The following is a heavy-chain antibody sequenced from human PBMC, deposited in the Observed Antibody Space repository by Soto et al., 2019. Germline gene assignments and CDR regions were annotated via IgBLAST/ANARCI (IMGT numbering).Heavy chain of an antibody. D-gene: IGHD2-2*01. CDR3: ARHDTLGYCSSTSCPTNYYYYGMDV. V-gene: IGHV5-10-1*01. Sequence: GESLKISCQASGYSFTTYWISWVRQMPGKGLECMGRIDPTDSYTDYGPSFEGHVTMSVDRSINTAYLEWSSLKASDTAMYYCARHDTLGYCSSTSCPTNYYYYGMDVWGQGTTVTVSS. CDR2: IDPTDSYT. CDR1: GYSFTTYW. J-gene: IGHJ6*02.